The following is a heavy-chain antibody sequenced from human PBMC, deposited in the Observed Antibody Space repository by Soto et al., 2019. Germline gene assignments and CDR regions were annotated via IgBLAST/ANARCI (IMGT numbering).Heavy chain of an antibody. Sequence: GESLKISCKVSGYNFNLYWIGWVRQMPGKGLEWMGIVYPTNSDTRHSPSFEGQIIVSADKSISTAYLQWTSLKASDTAIYYCARRSSSKSGGKWLDIWGQGTLVTVSS. J-gene: IGHJ5*02. CDR1: GYNFNLYW. CDR3: ARRSSSKSGGKWLDI. V-gene: IGHV5-51*01. D-gene: IGHD2-2*01. CDR2: VYPTNSDT.